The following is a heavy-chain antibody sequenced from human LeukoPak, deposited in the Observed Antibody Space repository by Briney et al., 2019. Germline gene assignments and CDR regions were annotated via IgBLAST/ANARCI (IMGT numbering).Heavy chain of an antibody. V-gene: IGHV3-15*01. D-gene: IGHD3-10*01. CDR2: IKAKAHGGTI. Sequence: PGGSLRLSCAASGFTFINAWMAWVRQAPGKGLEWVGRIKAKAHGGTIEYAAPVKGRFTISRDDSKNTLYLQMNSLKTEDTAVYYCTTYGSGTIWGQGTLVTVSS. CDR1: GFTFINAW. J-gene: IGHJ4*02. CDR3: TTYGSGTI.